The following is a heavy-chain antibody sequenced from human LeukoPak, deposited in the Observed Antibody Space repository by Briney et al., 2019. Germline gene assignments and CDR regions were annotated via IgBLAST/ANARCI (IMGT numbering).Heavy chain of an antibody. V-gene: IGHV4-39*01. J-gene: IGHJ4*02. CDR3: ARGSDDYKLGNY. CDR1: GASFDNSYC. Sequence: SETLSLSCTVSGASFDNSYCWTWVRRPPGERPEWIGTIYSSEFTYYSPSLRSRVTISADTSKNLFSLRLTSVTAADTADCARGSDDYKLGNYWGQGFLVTVSS. CDR2: IYSSEFT. D-gene: IGHD4/OR15-4a*01.